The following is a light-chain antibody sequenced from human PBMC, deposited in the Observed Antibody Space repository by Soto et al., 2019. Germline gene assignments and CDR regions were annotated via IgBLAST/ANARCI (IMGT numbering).Light chain of an antibody. CDR2: GAS. CDR3: QQYGSSPWT. J-gene: IGKJ1*01. V-gene: IGKV3-20*01. Sequence: EIVLTQSPVTLSLSPWEGATLSCRASQSVSSSYLAWYQQKPGQAPRLLIYGASSRATGIPDGFSGSGSGTDFTLTISRLEPEDFAVYYCQQYGSSPWTFGQGTKVDIK. CDR1: QSVSSSY.